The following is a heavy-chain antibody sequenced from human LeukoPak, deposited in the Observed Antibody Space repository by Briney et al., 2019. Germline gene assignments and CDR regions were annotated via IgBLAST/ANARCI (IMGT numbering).Heavy chain of an antibody. D-gene: IGHD2-2*01. J-gene: IGHJ3*01. V-gene: IGHV3-30*04. Sequence: PGRSLRLSCAASGFRFNGYAMHWVRQPPGTGLEWVAVISMDGSQQYYADSVKGRFTISRDNSKNTLYLQMNSLGSEDTSVYYCAREVYSYALDALDLWGQGTMVTVSS. CDR2: ISMDGSQQ. CDR1: GFRFNGYA. CDR3: AREVYSYALDALDL.